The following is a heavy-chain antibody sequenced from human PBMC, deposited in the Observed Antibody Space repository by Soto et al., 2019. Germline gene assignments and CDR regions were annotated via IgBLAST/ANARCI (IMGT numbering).Heavy chain of an antibody. V-gene: IGHV1-69*11. Sequence: QLHLVQSGAEVKEPGSSVKVSCKASGGTFNSYATFWVRQARGQGLEWVGSVIPVLGTPKYAQRFQGRVTIPADESTGTAYMELSGLRSDDSAIYYCARDGGTVEGYYWGAGTLVTVSS. CDR3: ARDGGTVEGYY. J-gene: IGHJ4*02. CDR2: VIPVLGTP. CDR1: GGTFNSYA. D-gene: IGHD2-15*01.